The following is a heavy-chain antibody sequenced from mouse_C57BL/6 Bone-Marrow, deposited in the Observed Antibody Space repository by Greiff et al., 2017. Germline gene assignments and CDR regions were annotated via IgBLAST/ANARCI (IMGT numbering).Heavy chain of an antibody. CDR1: GFNIKDDY. Sequence: EVQLQQSGAELVRPGASVKLSCTASGFNIKDDYMHWVKQRPEQGLEWIGWIDPENGDTEYASKFQGKATITADTSSNTAYLQLSSLTSEDTAVYYCTICYSSSPPYWGQGTLVTVSA. D-gene: IGHD1-1*01. CDR2: IDPENGDT. V-gene: IGHV14-4*01. J-gene: IGHJ3*01. CDR3: TICYSSSPPY.